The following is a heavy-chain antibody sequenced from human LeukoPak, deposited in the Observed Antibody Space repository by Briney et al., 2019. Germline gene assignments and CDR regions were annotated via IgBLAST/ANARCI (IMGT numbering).Heavy chain of an antibody. CDR1: GGSFSGYY. CDR2: LNHSGST. CDR3: ASSTSGRGDIDY. D-gene: IGHD2-2*01. V-gene: IGHV4-34*01. Sequence: SETLSLTCTVYGGSFSGYYWSWIRQPPGKGLEWIGDLNHSGSTNYNPSLKSRVTISLDTSKNHFSLKLSSVTAADTAVYYCASSTSGRGDIDYWGQGTLVTVSS. J-gene: IGHJ4*02.